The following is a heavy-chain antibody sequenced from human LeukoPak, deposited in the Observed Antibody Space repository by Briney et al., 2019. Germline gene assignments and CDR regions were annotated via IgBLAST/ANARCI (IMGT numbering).Heavy chain of an antibody. J-gene: IGHJ4*02. Sequence: SETLSLTCAVYGGSFSGYYWNWIRQPPGKGLEWIGEINHSGSTNYNPSLKSRVTISVDTSKNQFSLKLSSVTAADTAVYYCARTNGGPRDYWGQGTLVTVSS. CDR1: GGSFSGYY. CDR3: ARTNGGPRDY. V-gene: IGHV4-34*01. CDR2: INHSGST. D-gene: IGHD1-1*01.